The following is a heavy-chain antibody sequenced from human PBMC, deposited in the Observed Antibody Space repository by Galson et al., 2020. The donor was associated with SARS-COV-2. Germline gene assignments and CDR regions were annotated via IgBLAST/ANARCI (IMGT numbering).Heavy chain of an antibody. CDR3: ARDGDVGYCSGGICFIDY. V-gene: IGHV3-33*01. CDR1: GFTFSSYG. Sequence: TGGSLRLSCAASGFTFSSYGMHWVRQAPGKGLEWVAVIWYDGSNKYYADSVKGRFTISRDNSKNTLYLQMNSLRAEDTAVYYCARDGDVGYCSGGICFIDYWGQGTLVTVSS. D-gene: IGHD2-15*01. CDR2: IWYDGSNK. J-gene: IGHJ4*02.